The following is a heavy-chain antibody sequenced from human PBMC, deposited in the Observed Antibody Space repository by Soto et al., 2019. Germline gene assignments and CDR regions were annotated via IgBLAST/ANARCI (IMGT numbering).Heavy chain of an antibody. CDR1: GGTFSSYA. J-gene: IGHJ6*02. CDR3: ARARQGWFGELPPRYYYYYGMDV. D-gene: IGHD3-10*01. V-gene: IGHV1-69*13. CDR2: IIPIFGTA. Sequence: ASVKVSCKASGGTFSSYAISWVRQAPGQGLEWMGGIIPIFGTANYAQKFQGRVTITADESTSTAYMELSSLRSEDTAVYYCARARQGWFGELPPRYYYYYGMDVWGQGTTVTVSS.